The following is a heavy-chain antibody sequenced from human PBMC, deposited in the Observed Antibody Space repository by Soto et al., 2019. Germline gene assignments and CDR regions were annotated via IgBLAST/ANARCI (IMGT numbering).Heavy chain of an antibody. CDR1: GYSFTRYY. Sequence: GESLKITCKGSGYSFTRYYIAWVRQMPGKGLEWMGIMEPDDSDTRYSPSFQGQVTISTDKFIATAYLQWSSLKASDTAMYYGARLAGGYSGYVDYWGQGTLVTVSS. D-gene: IGHD5-12*01. CDR2: MEPDDSDT. V-gene: IGHV5-51*01. J-gene: IGHJ4*02. CDR3: ARLAGGYSGYVDY.